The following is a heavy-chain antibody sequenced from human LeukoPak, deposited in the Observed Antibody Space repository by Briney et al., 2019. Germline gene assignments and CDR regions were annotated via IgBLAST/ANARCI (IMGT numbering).Heavy chain of an antibody. CDR2: METTGLT. J-gene: IGHJ4*02. V-gene: IGHV4-61*02. CDR3: ARDGLRSGYSYGYFDY. CDR1: GGSISSPTSY. D-gene: IGHD5-18*01. Sequence: SETLSLTCTVSGGSISSPTSYWGWIRQPAGKGLEWIGRMETTGLTRYNPSLKSRVTIAVDTSKNQFSLKLSSVTAADAAVYYCARDGLRSGYSYGYFDYWGQGTLVTVSS.